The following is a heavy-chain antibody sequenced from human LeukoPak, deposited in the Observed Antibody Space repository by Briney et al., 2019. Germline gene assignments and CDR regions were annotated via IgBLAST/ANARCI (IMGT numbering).Heavy chain of an antibody. CDR2: ISYGGSNK. D-gene: IGHD5-24*01. V-gene: IGHV3-30*18. Sequence: PGRSLRLSCAASGFTFSSYGMHWVRQAPGKGLEWVAVISYGGSNKYYADSVKGRFTISRDNSKNTLYLQMNSLRAEDTAVYYCAKDGRDGYNLVDYWGQGTLVTVSS. J-gene: IGHJ4*02. CDR1: GFTFSSYG. CDR3: AKDGRDGYNLVDY.